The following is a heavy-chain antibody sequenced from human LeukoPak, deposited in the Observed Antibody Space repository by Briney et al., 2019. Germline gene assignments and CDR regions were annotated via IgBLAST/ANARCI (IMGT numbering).Heavy chain of an antibody. Sequence: SETLSLTCSVSDYSISSGYYWGWIRQPPGKGLEWIGSINHSGSTYYNPSLKSRVTISVDTSKNQFSLKLSSVTAADTAVYYCASDRITGTTFDYWGQGTLVTVSS. CDR2: INHSGST. V-gene: IGHV4-38-2*02. D-gene: IGHD1-20*01. J-gene: IGHJ4*02. CDR3: ASDRITGTTFDY. CDR1: DYSISSGYY.